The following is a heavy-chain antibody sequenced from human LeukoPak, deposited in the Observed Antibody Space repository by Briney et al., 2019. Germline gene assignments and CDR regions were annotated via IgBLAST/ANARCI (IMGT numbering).Heavy chain of an antibody. CDR2: IKHDGSEK. D-gene: IGHD5-12*01. J-gene: IGHJ4*02. CDR3: VKGRGGYVKYKTFDY. CDR1: GFTFSSYW. V-gene: IGHV3-7*01. Sequence: GGSLRLSCVATGFTFSSYWMSWVRQAPGKGLEWVANIKHDGSEKYYVASVKGRFTISKDNAKNSLFLQMNNLRGEDTAVYYCVKGRGGYVKYKTFDYWGQGTLVTVSS.